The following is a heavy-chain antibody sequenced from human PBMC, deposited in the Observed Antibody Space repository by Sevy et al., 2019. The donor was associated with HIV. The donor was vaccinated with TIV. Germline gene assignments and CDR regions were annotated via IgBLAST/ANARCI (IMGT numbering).Heavy chain of an antibody. CDR1: GFTFSSYA. CDR2: ISYDGSNK. V-gene: IGHV3-30-3*01. Sequence: GGSLRLSCAASGFTFSSYAMHWVRQAPGKGLEWVAVISYDGSNKCYADSVKGRFTISRDNSKNTLYLQMSSLRAEDTAVYYCARDPGYDFWSGRSWFDPWGQGTLVTVSS. J-gene: IGHJ5*02. D-gene: IGHD3-3*01. CDR3: ARDPGYDFWSGRSWFDP.